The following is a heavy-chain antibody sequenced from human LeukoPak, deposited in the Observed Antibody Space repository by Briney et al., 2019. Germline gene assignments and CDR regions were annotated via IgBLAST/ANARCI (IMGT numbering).Heavy chain of an antibody. CDR2: INHSGST. CDR3: ARAGRGGWWVAVY. V-gene: IGHV4-34*01. D-gene: IGHD6-19*01. CDR1: GGSFSGYY. J-gene: IGHJ4*02. Sequence: SETLSLTCAVYGGSFSGYYWSWIRQPPGKGLEWIGEINHSGSTNYNPSLKSRVTISVDTSKNQFSLKLSSVTAADTAVYYCARAGRGGWWVAVYWGQGTLVTVSS.